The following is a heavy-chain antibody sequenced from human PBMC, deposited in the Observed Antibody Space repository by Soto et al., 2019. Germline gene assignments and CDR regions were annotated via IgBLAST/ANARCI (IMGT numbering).Heavy chain of an antibody. J-gene: IGHJ4*02. V-gene: IGHV4-39*01. CDR3: ARAPVGLDTISYFDY. D-gene: IGHD3-3*01. CDR2: IYYSGST. CDR1: GDSISSSTYH. Sequence: SETLSLTCTVSGDSISSSTYHWGWIRQPPGKGLEWIGSIYYSGSTYHNPSLKSRVTISVDMSKNQFSLNLSSVTAADTAVYFCARAPVGLDTISYFDYWGQGKLVTVS.